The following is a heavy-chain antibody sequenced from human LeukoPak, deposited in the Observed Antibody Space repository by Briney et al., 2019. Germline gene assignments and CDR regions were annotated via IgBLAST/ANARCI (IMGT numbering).Heavy chain of an antibody. D-gene: IGHD3-10*01. J-gene: IGHJ4*02. CDR2: IKQDGSKK. CDR1: GFPFSSYW. CDR3: AREPGTTLLTRLYL. V-gene: IGHV3-7*01. Sequence: GGSLRLSCVASGFPFSSYWMTWVRQAPGKGLEWVANIKQDGSKKSYVDSVKGRFTISRDNAKNSLYLQMDSLRAEDTAVYYCAREPGTTLLTRLYLWGQGTLVTVSS.